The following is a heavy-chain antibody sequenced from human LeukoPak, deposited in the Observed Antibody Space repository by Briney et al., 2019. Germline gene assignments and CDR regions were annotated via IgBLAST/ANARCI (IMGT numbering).Heavy chain of an antibody. Sequence: SETLSLTCAVYGGSFSGYYWSWIRQPPGKGLEWIGEINHSGSTNYNPSLKSRVTISVDTSKNQFSLKLSSVTAADTAVYYCARLKWQQLALFDCWGQGTLVTVSS. CDR1: GGSFSGYY. V-gene: IGHV4-34*01. CDR2: INHSGST. D-gene: IGHD6-13*01. J-gene: IGHJ4*02. CDR3: ARLKWQQLALFDC.